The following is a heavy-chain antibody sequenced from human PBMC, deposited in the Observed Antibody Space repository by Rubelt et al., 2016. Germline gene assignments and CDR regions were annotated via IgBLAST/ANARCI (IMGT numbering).Heavy chain of an antibody. Sequence: QVQLQESGPGLVKPSDTLSLTCAVSGYSISSSNWWGWIRQPPGKGLEWIGEINHSGSTNYNPSLKIRVTISVDTSKNQFSLKLSSVTAADTAVYYCARVRAVGAHLGDYWGQGTLVTVSS. J-gene: IGHJ4*02. CDR3: ARVRAVGAHLGDY. D-gene: IGHD1-26*01. V-gene: IGHV4-28*03. CDR2: INHSGST. CDR1: GYSISSSNW.